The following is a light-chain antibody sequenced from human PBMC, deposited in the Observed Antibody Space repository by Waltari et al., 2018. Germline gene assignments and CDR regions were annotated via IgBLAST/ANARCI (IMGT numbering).Light chain of an antibody. CDR3: YSASDNNLVT. CDR1: ILAKTH. Sequence: SYELTQPSSVSVSPGQTARITCSGDILAKTHARWFQQKPGQAPLLVIFQDNLRPSGIPERFSGSSSGTTVTLTISGAHVDDEADYHCYSASDNNLVTFGGGTKLTVL. V-gene: IGLV3-27*01. CDR2: QDN. J-gene: IGLJ2*01.